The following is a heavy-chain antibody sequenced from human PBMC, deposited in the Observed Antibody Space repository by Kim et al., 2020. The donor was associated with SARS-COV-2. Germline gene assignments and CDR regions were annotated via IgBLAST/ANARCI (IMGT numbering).Heavy chain of an antibody. Sequence: ASVKVSCKTSGYSFINYGITWVRQAPGQGLEWMGWISTYNGHTNYAQQKLQGRITMTADTSTSTAYMVLRSLRSDDTAVYYCARDYDYYDNWGQGTMVTVSS. D-gene: IGHD3-22*01. V-gene: IGHV1-18*01. J-gene: IGHJ3*01. CDR1: GYSFINYG. CDR3: ARDYDYYDN. CDR2: ISTYNGHT.